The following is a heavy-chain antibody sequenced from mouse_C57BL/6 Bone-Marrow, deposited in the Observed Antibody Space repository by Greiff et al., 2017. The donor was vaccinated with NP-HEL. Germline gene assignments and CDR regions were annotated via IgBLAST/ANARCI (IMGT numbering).Heavy chain of an antibody. J-gene: IGHJ2*01. V-gene: IGHV1-62-2*01. CDR1: GYTFTEYT. Sequence: QVQLQQSGAELVKPGASVKLSCKASGYTFTEYTIHWVKQRSGQGLEWIGWFYPGSGSIKYNEKFKDKATLTADKSSSTVYMELSRLTSEDSAVYFCARHANRLFTTVVLYYFDYWGQGTTLTVSS. CDR3: ARHANRLFTTVVLYYFDY. CDR2: FYPGSGSI. D-gene: IGHD1-1*01.